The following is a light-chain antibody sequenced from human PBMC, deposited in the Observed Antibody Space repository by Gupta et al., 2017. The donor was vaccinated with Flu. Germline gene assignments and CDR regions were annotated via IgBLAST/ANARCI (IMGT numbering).Light chain of an antibody. V-gene: IGKV1-5*03. Sequence: DIQMTQSPSTLSASVGDRVTITCRASQSVSTWLAWFQQKPGKAPKLLIYKASTLQSGVPSRFSGSGSGTDFSLTISSLQPDDSATYYCQQYKNFSPDSFGQGTKLEIK. CDR3: QQYKNFSPDS. CDR1: QSVSTW. CDR2: KAS. J-gene: IGKJ2*03.